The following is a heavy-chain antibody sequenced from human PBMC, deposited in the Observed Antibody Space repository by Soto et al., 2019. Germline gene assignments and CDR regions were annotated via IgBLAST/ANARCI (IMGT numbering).Heavy chain of an antibody. Sequence: HPGGSLRLSCAASGFTFSDHYMDWVRQAPGKGLEWVGRTRNKANSYTTEYAASVKGRFTISRDDSKNSLYLQMNSLKTEDTAVYYCVVALWGNWFDPWGQGTLVTVSS. CDR3: VVALWGNWFDP. CDR1: GFTFSDHY. D-gene: IGHD5-12*01. V-gene: IGHV3-72*01. J-gene: IGHJ5*02. CDR2: TRNKANSYTT.